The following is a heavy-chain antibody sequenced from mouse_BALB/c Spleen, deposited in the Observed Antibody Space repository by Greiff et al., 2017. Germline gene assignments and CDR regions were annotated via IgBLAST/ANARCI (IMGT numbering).Heavy chain of an antibody. Sequence: QVQLQQPGAELVKPGASVKLSCKASGYTFTSYWMHWVKQRPGQGLEWIGEIDPSDSYTNYNQKFKGKATLTVDKSSSTAYMQLSSLTSEDSAVYYCARWRALGSSAGHYAMDYWGQGTSVTVSS. CDR2: IDPSDSYT. CDR1: GYTFTSYW. CDR3: ARWRALGSSAGHYAMDY. D-gene: IGHD1-1*01. V-gene: IGHV1-69*02. J-gene: IGHJ4*01.